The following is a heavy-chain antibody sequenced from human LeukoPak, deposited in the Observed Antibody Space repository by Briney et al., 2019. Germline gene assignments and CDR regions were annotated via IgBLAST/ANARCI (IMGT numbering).Heavy chain of an antibody. CDR1: GYTFTGHY. Sequence: ASVKVSCKASGYTFTGHYMHWVRQAPGQGLEWMGWINPNSGGTNYAQKLQGRVTMTRDTSISTAYMELSRLRSDDTAVYYCAREVGATTLGWFDPWGQGTLVTVSS. CDR2: INPNSGGT. CDR3: AREVGATTLGWFDP. V-gene: IGHV1-2*02. D-gene: IGHD1-26*01. J-gene: IGHJ5*02.